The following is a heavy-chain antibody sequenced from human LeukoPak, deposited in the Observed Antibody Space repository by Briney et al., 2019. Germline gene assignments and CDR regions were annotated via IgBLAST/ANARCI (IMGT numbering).Heavy chain of an antibody. J-gene: IGHJ4*02. D-gene: IGHD3-3*01. CDR1: GYTFTCYD. CDR3: APVLRFLEWSAT. Sequence: ASVKVSCKASGYTFTCYDMHWVRQAPGQGLEGMGWINPNSGGTNYAQKFQGRVTMTRDTSISTAYMELSRLTSDDTAVYYCAPVLRFLEWSATGGQGTLVTVSS. CDR2: INPNSGGT. V-gene: IGHV1-2*02.